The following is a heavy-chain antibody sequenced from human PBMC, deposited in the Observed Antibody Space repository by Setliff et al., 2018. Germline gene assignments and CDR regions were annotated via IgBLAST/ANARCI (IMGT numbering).Heavy chain of an antibody. D-gene: IGHD3-9*01. CDR1: GGSISTYY. V-gene: IGHV4-59*01. J-gene: IGHJ5*02. CDR2: IYYSGST. Sequence: PSETLSLTCSVSGGSISTYYWSWIRQSPGKGLEWIGYIYYSGSTNYNPSLKSRVTMALDTTKNQISLKLSSVTAADTAVYYCARGSGYYKNWFAPWGQGTLVTVSS. CDR3: ARGSGYYKNWFAP.